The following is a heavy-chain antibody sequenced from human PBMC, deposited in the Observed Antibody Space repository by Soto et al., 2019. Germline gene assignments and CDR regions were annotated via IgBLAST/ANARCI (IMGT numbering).Heavy chain of an antibody. CDR1: GFSFNNYG. CDR3: ARDPATVTSYFDY. J-gene: IGHJ4*02. CDR2: IWYDGSKT. Sequence: QVQLVESGGGVVQPGRSLRLSCAVSGFSFNNYGFHWVRQAPGKGLEWVALIWYDGSKTDYGDSVKGRFTISRDNSKLYLQMNILRVEDTAVYYCARDPATVTSYFDYWGQGTLVSVSS. D-gene: IGHD5-18*01. V-gene: IGHV3-33*01.